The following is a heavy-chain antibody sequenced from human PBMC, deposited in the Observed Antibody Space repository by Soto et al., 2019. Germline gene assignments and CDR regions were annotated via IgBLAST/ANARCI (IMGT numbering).Heavy chain of an antibody. V-gene: IGHV1-2*02. Sequence: VQMLESGGGLVQPGGSLRLSCAASGFTFTGYYLHWVRQAPGQGLEWMGWINPNSGGTNYAQKFQGRVTMTRDTSISTAYMELSRLRSDDTAVYYCARGRTGTTSYFDYWGQGNLVTVSS. J-gene: IGHJ4*02. D-gene: IGHD1-1*01. CDR1: GFTFTGYY. CDR3: ARGRTGTTSYFDY. CDR2: INPNSGGT.